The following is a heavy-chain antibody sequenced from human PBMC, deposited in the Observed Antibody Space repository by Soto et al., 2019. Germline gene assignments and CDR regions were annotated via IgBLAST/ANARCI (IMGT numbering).Heavy chain of an antibody. Sequence: SETLSLTCTVSGGSISSNIYYWGWIRQPPGKGLEWIGNIHYSGSTYYDSSLQSRVTISIDTSKNQFSLKLNSVTAADTAVYFCASAYCSGGSCWAWSSWFDPWGQGTLVTVSS. CDR1: GGSISSNIYY. CDR3: ASAYCSGGSCWAWSSWFDP. D-gene: IGHD2-15*01. CDR2: IHYSGST. V-gene: IGHV4-39*01. J-gene: IGHJ5*02.